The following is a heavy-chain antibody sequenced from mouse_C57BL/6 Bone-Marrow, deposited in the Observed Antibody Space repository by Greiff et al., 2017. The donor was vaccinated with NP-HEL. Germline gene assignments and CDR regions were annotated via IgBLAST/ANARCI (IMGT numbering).Heavy chain of an antibody. V-gene: IGHV1-69*01. CDR1: GYTFTSYW. CDR2: IDPSDSYT. D-gene: IGHD1-1*01. J-gene: IGHJ4*01. CDR3: ARDGSSYYYAMDY. Sequence: VQLQQPGAELVMPGASVKLSCKASGYTFTSYWMHWVKQRPGQGLEWIGEIDPSDSYTNSNQKFKGKSTLTVDKSSSTAYMQLSSLTSEDSAVYYCARDGSSYYYAMDYWGQGTSVTVSS.